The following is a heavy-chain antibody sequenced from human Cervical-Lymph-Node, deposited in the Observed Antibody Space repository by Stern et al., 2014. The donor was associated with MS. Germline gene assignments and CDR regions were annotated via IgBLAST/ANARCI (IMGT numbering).Heavy chain of an antibody. CDR1: GYTFTSYA. D-gene: IGHD6-6*01. CDR3: ARTKGSSSSYYFDY. V-gene: IGHV1-3*01. Sequence: VHLVESGAEVKKPGASVKVSCKASGYTFTSYAMHWVPQAPGQRLEWMGWIHAGNGDPKYSQKFQGRVTMTRDTSASTAYMELSSLRSEDTAVYYCARTKGSSSSYYFDYWGQGTLVTVSS. CDR2: IHAGNGDP. J-gene: IGHJ4*02.